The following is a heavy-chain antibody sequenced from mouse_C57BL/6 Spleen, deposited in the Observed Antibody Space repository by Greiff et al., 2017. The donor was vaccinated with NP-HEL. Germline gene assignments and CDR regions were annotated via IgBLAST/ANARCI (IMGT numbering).Heavy chain of an antibody. CDR1: GYTFTDYY. V-gene: IGHV1-26*01. CDR3: AIPPYSNYEMDY. D-gene: IGHD2-5*01. J-gene: IGHJ4*01. CDR2: INPNNGGT. Sequence: EVQLQQSGPELVKPGASVKISCKASGYTFTDYYMNWVKQSHGKSLEWIGDINPNNGGTSYNQKFKGKATLTVDKSSSTAYMELRSLTSEDSAVYYCAIPPYSNYEMDYWGQGTSVTVSS.